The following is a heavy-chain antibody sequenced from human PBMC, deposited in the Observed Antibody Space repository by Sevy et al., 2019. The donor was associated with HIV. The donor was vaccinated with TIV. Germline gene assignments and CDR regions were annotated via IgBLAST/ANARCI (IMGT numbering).Heavy chain of an antibody. D-gene: IGHD6-19*01. J-gene: IGHJ4*02. CDR2: INPNSGDT. CDR3: ARGGQWQVLNGPDFDY. V-gene: IGHV1-2*05. Sequence: ASVKVSCKASGYSFTVYYMHWVRQAPGQGLEWMGRINPNSGDTNFAQKFQGWVTLTRDTSISTAYMELSRLKSDDTVVYYCARGGQWQVLNGPDFDYWGQGTPVTVSS. CDR1: GYSFTVYY.